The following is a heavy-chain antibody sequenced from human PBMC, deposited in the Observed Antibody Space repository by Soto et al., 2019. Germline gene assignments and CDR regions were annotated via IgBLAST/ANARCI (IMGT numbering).Heavy chain of an antibody. D-gene: IGHD2-15*01. Sequence: ASVKPTRKAASAGISSYAISWVRQAPGQGLEWMGGIIPIFGTANYAQKFQGRVTITADESTSTAYMELSSLRSEDTAVYYCARDQFTGSWFDPW. CDR1: SAGISSYA. J-gene: IGHJ5*02. CDR3: ARDQFTGSWFDP. V-gene: IGHV1-69*13. CDR2: IIPIFGTA.